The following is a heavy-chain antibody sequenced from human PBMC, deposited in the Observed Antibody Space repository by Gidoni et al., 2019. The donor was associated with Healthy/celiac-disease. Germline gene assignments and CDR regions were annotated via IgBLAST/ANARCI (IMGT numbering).Heavy chain of an antibody. CDR1: GFTFSSYA. CDR3: AKDLGMATTHPGY. Sequence: EVQLLESGGGLVQPGGSLRLSCAASGFTFSSYARSWVRQAPGKGLEWVSAISGSGGSTYYADSVKGRFTISRDNSKNTLYLQMNSLRAEDTAVYYCAKDLGMATTHPGYWGQGTLVTVSS. CDR2: ISGSGGST. V-gene: IGHV3-23*01. D-gene: IGHD5-12*01. J-gene: IGHJ4*02.